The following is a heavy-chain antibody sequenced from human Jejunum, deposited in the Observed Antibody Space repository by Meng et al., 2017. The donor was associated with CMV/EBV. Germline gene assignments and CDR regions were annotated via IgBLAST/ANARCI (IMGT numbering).Heavy chain of an antibody. V-gene: IGHV4-38-2*02. CDR2: VYHSGAT. D-gene: IGHD6-13*01. CDR1: GFSISSGYY. CDR3: ARARSTTWYQDY. J-gene: IGHJ4*02. Sequence: VSGFSISSGYYWGWIRQAPGRGLEWIGNVYHSGATYYNPSLKSRVTMSVDTSKNQFSLKLDSVTAADTAVYFCARARSTTWYQDYWGQGTQVTVSS.